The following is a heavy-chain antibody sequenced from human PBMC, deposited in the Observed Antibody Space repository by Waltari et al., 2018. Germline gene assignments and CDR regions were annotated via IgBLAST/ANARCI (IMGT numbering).Heavy chain of an antibody. Sequence: QVQLQESGPGLVKPSETLSLTGTVSGGSISSYYWSWIRQPPGKGLEWIGYIYYSGSTNYNPSRKSRVTISVDTSKNQFSLKLSSVTAADTAVYYCARAKDYYGSGSSLIGYYYYMDVWGKGTTVTVSS. V-gene: IGHV4-59*01. CDR2: IYYSGST. CDR1: GGSISSYY. CDR3: ARAKDYYGSGSSLIGYYYYMDV. J-gene: IGHJ6*03. D-gene: IGHD3-10*01.